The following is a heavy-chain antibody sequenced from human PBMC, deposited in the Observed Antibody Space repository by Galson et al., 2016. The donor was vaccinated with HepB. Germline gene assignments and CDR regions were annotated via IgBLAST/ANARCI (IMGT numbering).Heavy chain of an antibody. CDR1: GFTFSSYW. CDR2: IKSDGSST. V-gene: IGHV3-74*03. D-gene: IGHD5-12*01. J-gene: IGHJ4*02. CDR3: ARGGNIVATY. Sequence: SLRLSCAASGFTFSSYWMHWVRQAPGKGLVWVSRIKSDGSSTTYADSMKGRFTISRDNAKNTLYLQMNSLRAEDTAVYYCARGGNIVATYWGQGTLVTVSS.